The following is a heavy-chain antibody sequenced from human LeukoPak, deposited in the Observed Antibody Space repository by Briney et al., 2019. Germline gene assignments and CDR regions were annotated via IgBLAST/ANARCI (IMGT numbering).Heavy chain of an antibody. CDR2: IYYSGST. Sequence: PSETLSLTCTVSGGSISSSSYYWGWIRQPPGKGLEWIGSIYYSGSTYYNPSLKSRVTISVDTSKNQFSLKLSSVTAADTAVYYCARAKFATVDAFDIWGQGTMVTVSS. J-gene: IGHJ3*02. CDR1: GGSISSSSYY. CDR3: ARAKFATVDAFDI. V-gene: IGHV4-39*07. D-gene: IGHD4-17*01.